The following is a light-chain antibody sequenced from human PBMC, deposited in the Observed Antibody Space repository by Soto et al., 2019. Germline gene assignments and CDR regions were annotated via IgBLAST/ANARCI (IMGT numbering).Light chain of an antibody. CDR1: SSDVGAYNY. Sequence: QSALTQPASVSGSPGQSITISCTGTSSDVGAYNYVSWYQQHPGKAPTLIIYDVSNRPSGVSDRFSGSKSGNTASLTISGLQAEDAADYYCNSYTISSTYVFGTGTKVTVL. CDR2: DVS. J-gene: IGLJ1*01. CDR3: NSYTISSTYV. V-gene: IGLV2-14*01.